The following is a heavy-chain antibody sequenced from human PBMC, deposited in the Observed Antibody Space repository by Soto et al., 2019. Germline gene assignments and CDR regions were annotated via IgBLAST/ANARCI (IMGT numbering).Heavy chain of an antibody. CDR3: ARATSGYSSSWYQYLDY. D-gene: IGHD6-13*01. J-gene: IGHJ4*02. Sequence: QVQLQESGPGLVKPSQTLSLTCTVSGGSISSGGYYWSWIRQHPGKGLEWIGYIYYSGSTYYNPSLKSRVTISVDTSKNQFSLKLSSVTAADTAVYYCARATSGYSSSWYQYLDYWGQGTLVTVSS. CDR1: GGSISSGGYY. V-gene: IGHV4-31*03. CDR2: IYYSGST.